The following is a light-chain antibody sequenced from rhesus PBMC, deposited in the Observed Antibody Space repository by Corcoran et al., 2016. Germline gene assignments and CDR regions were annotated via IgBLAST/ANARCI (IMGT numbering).Light chain of an antibody. V-gene: IGLV2S7*01. J-gene: IGLJ1*01. Sequence: QSAPTQPPSVSGSPGQSVTISCSGTSSDIGGYNFVSWYQQHPDKAPQLMIYGVSHRPSGVSDRFSGSKSGNTASLTIDGLQAEDEADYYCCSYTARNSCIVGGGTRRTV. CDR3: CSYTARNSCI. CDR2: GVS. CDR1: SSDIGGYNF.